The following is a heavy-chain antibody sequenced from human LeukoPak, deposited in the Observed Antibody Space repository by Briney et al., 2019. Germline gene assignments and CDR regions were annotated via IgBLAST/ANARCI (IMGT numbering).Heavy chain of an antibody. Sequence: SETLSLTCTVSGGSISSSSYYWGWIRQPPGKGLEWIGYIYYSGSTNYNPSLKGRVTISVDTSKNQFSLKLSSVTAADTAVYYCARGGGYYGSGSFQNFDYWGQGTLVTVSS. CDR3: ARGGGYYGSGSFQNFDY. D-gene: IGHD3-10*01. V-gene: IGHV4-61*05. CDR2: IYYSGST. J-gene: IGHJ4*02. CDR1: GGSISSSSYY.